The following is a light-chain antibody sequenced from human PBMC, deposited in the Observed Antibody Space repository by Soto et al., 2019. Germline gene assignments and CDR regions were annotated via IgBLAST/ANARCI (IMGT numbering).Light chain of an antibody. Sequence: EKVMKQSPATLSVSPGERATLSCRASQSVSSDLAWYHQKPGQAPRLLIYGASTRATGIPARFSGSGSGTEFTLTINSLQSEDFAVYYCQPYNNWPLTFGGGTKVDI. CDR2: GAS. CDR3: QPYNNWPLT. V-gene: IGKV3-15*01. J-gene: IGKJ4*01. CDR1: QSVSSD.